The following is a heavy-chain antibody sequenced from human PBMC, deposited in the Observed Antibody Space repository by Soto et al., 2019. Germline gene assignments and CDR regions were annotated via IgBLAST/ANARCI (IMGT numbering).Heavy chain of an antibody. V-gene: IGHV1-69*01. CDR1: GGIFSTYA. J-gene: IGHJ4*02. CDR3: ARVRYDYGSGNYYNRIDF. D-gene: IGHD3-10*01. CDR2: IIPLFGTP. Sequence: QVQLVQSGAEVKKPGSSVKVSCKASGGIFSTYAISWLRQAPGQGLEWMGGIIPLFGTPNYAQRFQGRVTITADEATSTAYMQLSRLRSEDTAVYYCARVRYDYGSGNYYNRIDFWGQGTLVTVSS.